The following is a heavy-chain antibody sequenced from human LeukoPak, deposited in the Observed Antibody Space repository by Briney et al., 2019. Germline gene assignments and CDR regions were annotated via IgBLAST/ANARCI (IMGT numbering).Heavy chain of an antibody. V-gene: IGHV4-38-2*02. D-gene: IGHD3-10*01. Sequence: PSETLSLTCTVSGYFISSGYYWGWIRQPPGKGLEWIGNIYHSGSTDYSPSLKSRVTISVDTSKNQFSLKLSSVTAADTAVYYCARRPVAFGELSFWFDPWGQGTLVTVSS. CDR2: IYHSGST. CDR1: GYFISSGYY. J-gene: IGHJ5*02. CDR3: ARRPVAFGELSFWFDP.